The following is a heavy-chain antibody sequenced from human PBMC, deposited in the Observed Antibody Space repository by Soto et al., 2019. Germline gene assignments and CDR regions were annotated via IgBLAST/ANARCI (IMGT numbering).Heavy chain of an antibody. J-gene: IGHJ6*02. CDR1: GGSVSSGSYY. CDR3: ARGGGDYDFWSGYFSPFGDYYYGMDV. Sequence: ASETLSLTCTVSGGSVSSGSYYWSWIRQPPGKGLEWSGCIYYSGSTNYNPSLKRRVTISVDTSKNQFSLKLGSVTAADTAVYYCARGGGDYDFWSGYFSPFGDYYYGMDVWGQGTTVTVSS. D-gene: IGHD3-3*01. CDR2: IYYSGST. V-gene: IGHV4-61*01.